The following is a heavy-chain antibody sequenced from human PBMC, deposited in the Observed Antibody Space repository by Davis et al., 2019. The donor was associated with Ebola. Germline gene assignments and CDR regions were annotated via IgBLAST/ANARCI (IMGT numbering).Heavy chain of an antibody. CDR3: ARTLAPSYDFWSGYIRRGSYYYYYMDV. Sequence: SVKVSCKASGGTFSSYAISWVRQAPGQGLEWMGGIIPILGIANYAQKLQGRVTMTTDTSTSTAYMELRSLRSDDTAVYYCARTLAPSYDFWSGYIRRGSYYYYYMDVWGKGTTVTVSS. J-gene: IGHJ6*03. D-gene: IGHD3-3*01. CDR2: IIPILGIA. V-gene: IGHV1-69*10. CDR1: GGTFSSYA.